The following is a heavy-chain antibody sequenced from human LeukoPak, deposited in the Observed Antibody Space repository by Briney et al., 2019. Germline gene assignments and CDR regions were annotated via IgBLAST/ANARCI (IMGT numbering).Heavy chain of an antibody. CDR1: GGSISSYY. J-gene: IGHJ4*02. Sequence: SETLSLTCTASGGSISSYYWSWIRKPPGKGLEWIGYIYTSGSTNYNPSLKSRVTISVDTSKNQFSLKLSSVTAADTAVYYCARLDDDLWTFDYWGQGTLVTVSS. D-gene: IGHD3-3*01. V-gene: IGHV4-4*09. CDR3: ARLDDDLWTFDY. CDR2: IYTSGST.